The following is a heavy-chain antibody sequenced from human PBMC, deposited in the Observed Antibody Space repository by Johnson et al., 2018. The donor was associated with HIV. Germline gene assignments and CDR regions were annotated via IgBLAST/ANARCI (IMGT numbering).Heavy chain of an antibody. J-gene: IGHJ3*02. CDR2: IYSGGST. Sequence: VQLVESGGGLVQPGGSLRLSCAASGFTVSSNYMSWVRQAPGKGLEWVSVIYSGGSTYYADSVKGRFTISRDNSKNTLYLQMNSLKTEDTAVYYCTTDSVSGPTLTREDAFDIWGQGTMVTVSS. CDR1: GFTVSSNY. D-gene: IGHD2-15*01. V-gene: IGHV3-66*01. CDR3: TTDSVSGPTLTREDAFDI.